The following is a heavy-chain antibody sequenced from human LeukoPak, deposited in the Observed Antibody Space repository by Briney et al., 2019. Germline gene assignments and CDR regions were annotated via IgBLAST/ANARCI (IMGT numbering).Heavy chain of an antibody. V-gene: IGHV3-7*01. CDR1: GFTFRSYA. Sequence: GGSLRLSCAASGFTFRSYAMHWVRQAPGKGLEWVANIKEDGNEKYYPDSVKGRFTISRDNAKNSLYLQMNSLRAEDTAVYYCARIRGGYWGQGTLVTVSS. CDR3: ARIRGGY. D-gene: IGHD3-10*01. CDR2: IKEDGNEK. J-gene: IGHJ4*02.